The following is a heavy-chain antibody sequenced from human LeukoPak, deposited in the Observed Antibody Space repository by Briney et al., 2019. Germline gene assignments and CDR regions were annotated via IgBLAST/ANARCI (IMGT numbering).Heavy chain of an antibody. CDR1: GGSISSYY. J-gene: IGHJ6*02. V-gene: IGHV4-59*01. Sequence: PETLSLTCTVSGGSISSYYWSWIRQPPGKGLEWIGYIYYSGSTNYNPSLKSRVTISVDTSKNQFSLKLSSVTAADTAVYYCARGWLHEDYYYYGMDVWGQGTTVTVSS. D-gene: IGHD5-12*01. CDR2: IYYSGST. CDR3: ARGWLHEDYYYYGMDV.